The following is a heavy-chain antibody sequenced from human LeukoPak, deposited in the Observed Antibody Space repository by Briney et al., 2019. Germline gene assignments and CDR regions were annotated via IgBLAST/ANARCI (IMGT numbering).Heavy chain of an antibody. Sequence: GGSLSLSCAASGFTFSCYAMSWHRQASGKGLEWVSATSGSGGSTYYADSVKGRVTISRDNSKNSLYLQMNSLRAEDTAVYYCAKLAGYSSVLNYFDYWGQGTLVTVSS. D-gene: IGHD6-19*01. CDR3: AKLAGYSSVLNYFDY. CDR1: GFTFSCYA. V-gene: IGHV3-23*01. CDR2: TSGSGGST. J-gene: IGHJ4*02.